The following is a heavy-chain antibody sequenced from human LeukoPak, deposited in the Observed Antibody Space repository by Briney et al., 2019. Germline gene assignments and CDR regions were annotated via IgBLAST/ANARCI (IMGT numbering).Heavy chain of an antibody. CDR3: ARGVRSSPFWYFDL. CDR2: IGTAGDT. V-gene: IGHV3-13*01. J-gene: IGHJ2*01. CDR1: GFTFSSYD. Sequence: GGTLRLSCAASGFTFSSYDMHWVRQATGKGLEWVSAIGTAGDTYYPGSVKGRFTISRENAKNSLYLQMNSLRAGDTAVYYCARGVRSSPFWYFDLWGRGTLVTVSS.